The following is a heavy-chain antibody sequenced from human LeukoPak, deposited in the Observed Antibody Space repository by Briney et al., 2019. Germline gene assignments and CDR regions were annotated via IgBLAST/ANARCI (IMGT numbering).Heavy chain of an antibody. CDR2: ISGSGGYT. CDR1: GFTFSSYA. V-gene: IGHV3-23*01. Sequence: PGGSLRLSCAASGFTFSSYAMSWVRQAPGRGLEWVSAISGSGGYTYYADSVQGRFTISRDNSKNTLYLQMNSLRAEDTAVYYCAKGSTSGWYSNRDFDYWAREPWSPSPQ. J-gene: IGHJ4*02. D-gene: IGHD6-19*01. CDR3: AKGSTSGWYSNRDFDY.